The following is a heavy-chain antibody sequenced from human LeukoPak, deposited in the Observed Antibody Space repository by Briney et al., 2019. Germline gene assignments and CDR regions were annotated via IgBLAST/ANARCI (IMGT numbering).Heavy chain of an antibody. J-gene: IGHJ4*02. CDR3: AKGDLYDILTGWPRHFDY. V-gene: IGHV3-30*02. CDR2: IRYDGSNK. CDR1: GFTFSSYG. D-gene: IGHD3-9*01. Sequence: PGGSLRLSCAASGFTFSSYGMHWVRQAPGKGLEWVAFIRYDGSNKYYADSVKGRFTISRDNSKNTLYLQMNSLRAEDTAVYYCAKGDLYDILTGWPRHFDYWGQGTLVTVSS.